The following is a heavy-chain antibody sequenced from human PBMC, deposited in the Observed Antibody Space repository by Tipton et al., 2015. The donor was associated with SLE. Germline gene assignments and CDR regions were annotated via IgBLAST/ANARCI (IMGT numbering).Heavy chain of an antibody. CDR3: ARQPTRGGISIFIPKREHIWFDP. J-gene: IGHJ5*02. D-gene: IGHD3-3*01. V-gene: IGHV4-34*01. CDR1: GGSFSDYY. Sequence: TLSLTCAVYGGSFSDYYWSWIRQPPGKGLEWIGEINHSGSTNYNPSLKSRVTISVDTSKNQFSLKLSSVTAADTAVYYCARQPTRGGISIFIPKREHIWFDPWGQGTLVTVSS. CDR2: INHSGST.